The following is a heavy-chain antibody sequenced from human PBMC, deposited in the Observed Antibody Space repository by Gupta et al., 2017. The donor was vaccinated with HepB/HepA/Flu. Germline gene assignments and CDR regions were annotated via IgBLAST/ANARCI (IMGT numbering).Heavy chain of an antibody. J-gene: IGHJ4*02. Sequence: EVQLVESGGGLVQPGGSLRRSSAASGFTLSSYEMNWVSQPPGKGLEWVSYISSSGSTIYYAGSVKGRLTISRDNAKNSLYLQMNSLRAEDTAVYYCASLNYYDSSCYYGGFDYWGQGTLVTVSS. D-gene: IGHD3-22*01. CDR1: GFTLSSYE. V-gene: IGHV3-48*03. CDR2: ISSSGSTI. CDR3: ASLNYYDSSCYYGGFDY.